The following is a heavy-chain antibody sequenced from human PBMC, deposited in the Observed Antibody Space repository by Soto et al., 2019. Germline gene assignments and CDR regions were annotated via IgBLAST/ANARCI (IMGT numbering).Heavy chain of an antibody. CDR1: GFNFINSG. J-gene: IGHJ4*02. D-gene: IGHD1-1*01. CDR3: AKDLTWNQADY. V-gene: IGHV3-74*01. Sequence: GGSLRLSCAASGFNFINSGMHWVRQTPGKGLVYVSRISNDGSRTNYADSVKGRFTISRDNAKNTLYLQMNSLRAEDTAVYYCAKDLTWNQADYWGQGALVTVSS. CDR2: ISNDGSRT.